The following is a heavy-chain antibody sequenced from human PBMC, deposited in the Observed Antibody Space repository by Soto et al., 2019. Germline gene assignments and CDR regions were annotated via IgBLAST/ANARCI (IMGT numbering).Heavy chain of an antibody. J-gene: IGHJ6*02. CDR1: GGSISSGGYY. V-gene: IGHV4-31*03. CDR2: IYYSGST. D-gene: IGHD3-16*02. CDR3: ARDSVLRLGELSPPGGMDV. Sequence: PSETLSLTCTVSGGSISSGGYYWSWIRQHPGKGLEWIGYIYYSGSTYYNPSLKSRVTISVDTSKNQFSLKLSSVTAADTAVYYCARDSVLRLGELSPPGGMDVWGQGTTVTVSS.